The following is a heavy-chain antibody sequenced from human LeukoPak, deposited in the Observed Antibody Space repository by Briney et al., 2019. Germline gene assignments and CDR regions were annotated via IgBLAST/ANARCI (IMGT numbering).Heavy chain of an antibody. CDR2: IRHDEANS. D-gene: IGHD6-6*01. CDR3: AKEYTPSSPLGELDS. V-gene: IGHV3-30*02. Sequence: TGGSLRLSCAVSGFNLNSYAMHWVRQAPGKGLEWVAVIRHDEANSFYADSVQGRFTNSRDTSKKLLYLQMNSLRVEDTAVYYCAKEYTPSSPLGELDSWGQGTLVTVSS. CDR1: GFNLNSYA. J-gene: IGHJ4*02.